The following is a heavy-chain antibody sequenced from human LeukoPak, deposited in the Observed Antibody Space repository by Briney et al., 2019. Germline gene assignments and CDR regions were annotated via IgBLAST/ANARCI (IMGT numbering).Heavy chain of an antibody. J-gene: IGHJ3*02. V-gene: IGHV1-2*02. CDR3: ARSRKLGASEAFDI. CDR1: GGTFSSYA. D-gene: IGHD3-16*01. Sequence: ASVKVSCKASGGTFSSYAISWVRQAPGQGLEWMGWINPNSGGTNYAQKFQGRVTMTRDTSISTAYMELSRLRSDDTAVYYCARSRKLGASEAFDIWGQGTMVTVSS. CDR2: INPNSGGT.